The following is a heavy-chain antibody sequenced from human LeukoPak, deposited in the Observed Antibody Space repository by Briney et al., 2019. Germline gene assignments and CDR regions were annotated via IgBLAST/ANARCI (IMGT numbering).Heavy chain of an antibody. Sequence: GGSLRLSCAASGFTFSSYWMHWVRQAPGKGLGGVSRINSDGSSTSYADSVKGRFTISRDNAKNTLYLQMNSLRAEDTAVYYCATGQGHGMDVWGQRTTVTVSS. CDR3: ATGQGHGMDV. CDR1: GFTFSSYW. CDR2: INSDGSST. V-gene: IGHV3-74*01. J-gene: IGHJ6*02. D-gene: IGHD1-14*01.